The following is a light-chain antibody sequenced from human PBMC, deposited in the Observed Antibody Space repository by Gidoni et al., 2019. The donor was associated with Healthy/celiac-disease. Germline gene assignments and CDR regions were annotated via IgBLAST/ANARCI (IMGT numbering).Light chain of an antibody. CDR2: GAS. Sequence: ELVLTQSPGTLSLSPGERATLSCTASQSFSSSYLAWYQQKPGQAPRRLIYGASSRATGIPDRFSGSGSGTDFTLTISRLEPEDFAVYYCQQYGSSPYTFGQGTKLEIK. CDR1: QSFSSSY. J-gene: IGKJ2*01. CDR3: QQYGSSPYT. V-gene: IGKV3-20*01.